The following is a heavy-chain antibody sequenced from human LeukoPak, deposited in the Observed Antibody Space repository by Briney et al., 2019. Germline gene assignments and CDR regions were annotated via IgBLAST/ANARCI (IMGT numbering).Heavy chain of an antibody. CDR3: ARGRPHGNDY. J-gene: IGHJ4*02. V-gene: IGHV3-74*01. CDR1: GFTFSSYW. CDR2: IASDGSST. Sequence: GGSLRLSCAASGFTFSSYWMNWVRQAPGEGLVWVSRIASDGSSTTYADSVKGRFSISRDNAKNTLYPQMNSLRVEDTAVYYCARGRPHGNDYWGQGTLVTVSS. D-gene: IGHD4-23*01.